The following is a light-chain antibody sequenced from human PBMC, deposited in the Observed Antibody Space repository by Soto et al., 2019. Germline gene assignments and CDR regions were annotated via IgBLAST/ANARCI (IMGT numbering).Light chain of an antibody. V-gene: IGKV3-11*01. CDR3: QQRNNWEWT. CDR1: QSVSYS. Sequence: ELVLTQSPATLSLSPGERATLSCRASQSVSYSLAWYQQKPGQAPRLLIYAASNRTTGIPARFSGSGSGTDFSLTISSLEPEDFAVDYGQQRNNWEWTCGRGPKVEIK. J-gene: IGKJ1*01. CDR2: AAS.